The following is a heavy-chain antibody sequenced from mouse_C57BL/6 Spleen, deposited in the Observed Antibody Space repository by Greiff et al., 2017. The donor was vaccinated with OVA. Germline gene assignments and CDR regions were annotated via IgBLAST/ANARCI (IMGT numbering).Heavy chain of an antibody. V-gene: IGHV1-26*01. D-gene: IGHD2-14*01. Sequence: VQLQQSGPELVKPGASVKISCKASGYTFTDYYMNWVKQSHGKSLEWIRDINPNNGGTSYNQKFKGKATLTVDKSSSTAYMELRSLTSEDSAVYYCARWGGNWYFDVWGTGTTVTVSS. CDR3: ARWGGNWYFDV. CDR2: INPNNGGT. CDR1: GYTFTDYY. J-gene: IGHJ1*03.